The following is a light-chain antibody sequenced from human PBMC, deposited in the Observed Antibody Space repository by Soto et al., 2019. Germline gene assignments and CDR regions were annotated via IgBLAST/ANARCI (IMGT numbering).Light chain of an antibody. CDR1: QTVSRN. V-gene: IGKV3-15*01. CDR3: QQYNNWPS. J-gene: IGKJ5*01. CDR2: DIS. Sequence: EVVMTQSQDTLSVSPGERATLSCRASQTVSRNLAWYQQRPGQAPRLLIYDISNRATGVPARFSGSGSETEFTLTIRSLQSEDFAVYFCQQYNNWPSFGQGTRLEIK.